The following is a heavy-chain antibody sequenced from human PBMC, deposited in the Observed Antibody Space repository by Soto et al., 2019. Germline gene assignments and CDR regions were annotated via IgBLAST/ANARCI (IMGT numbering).Heavy chain of an antibody. V-gene: IGHV4-34*01. CDR2: INHSGST. CDR3: ARGFPLGELSLDWFDP. J-gene: IGHJ5*02. Sequence: QVQLQQWGAGLLKPSETLSLTCAVYGGSFSGYYWSWIRQPPGKGLEWIGEINHSGSTNYNPSLKSRVTISVDTSKNQLSLKLSSVTAADTAVYYCARGFPLGELSLDWFDPWGQGTLVTVSS. D-gene: IGHD3-16*02. CDR1: GGSFSGYY.